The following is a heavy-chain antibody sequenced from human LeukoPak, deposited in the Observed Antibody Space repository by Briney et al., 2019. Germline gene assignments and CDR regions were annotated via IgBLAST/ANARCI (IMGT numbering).Heavy chain of an antibody. CDR1: GFTFNTYT. CDR3: ARGSTYYEGSGQVPFDY. J-gene: IGHJ4*02. V-gene: IGHV3-48*01. Sequence: PGGSLRLSCAASGFTFNTYTMNWVRQAPGKGLEWVSYISGSSGIIDYADSARGRFTISRDNAKNSLYLQMNSLRAEDTAVYYCARGSTYYEGSGQVPFDYWGQGTLVTVSS. CDR2: ISGSSGII. D-gene: IGHD3-22*01.